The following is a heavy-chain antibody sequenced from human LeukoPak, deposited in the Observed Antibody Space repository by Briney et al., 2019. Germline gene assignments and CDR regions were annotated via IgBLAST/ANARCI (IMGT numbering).Heavy chain of an antibody. Sequence: SETLSLTCAVSGGSISSSNWWSWVRQPPGKGLEWIGEIYHSGSTNYNPALKSRVTISVDKSKNQFSLKLSSVTAADTAVYYCARSRYRPRLDKDIVVVPAASALGPSRPYYYYGMDVWGQGTTVTVSS. CDR2: IYHSGST. V-gene: IGHV4-4*02. CDR1: GGSISSSNW. CDR3: ARSRYRPRLDKDIVVVPAASALGPSRPYYYYGMDV. D-gene: IGHD2-2*01. J-gene: IGHJ6*02.